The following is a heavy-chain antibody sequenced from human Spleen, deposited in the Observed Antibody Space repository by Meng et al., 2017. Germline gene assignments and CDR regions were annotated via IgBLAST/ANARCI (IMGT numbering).Heavy chain of an antibody. D-gene: IGHD4-23*01. CDR3: ARTDYGGNSMFLF. V-gene: IGHV1-18*04. CDR2: ISAYNGNT. Sequence: ASVKVSCKASGYTFTSYYIHLVRQAPGQGLEWMGWISAYNGNTNYAQKLQGRVTMTTDTSTSTAYMELRSLRSDDTAVYYCARTDYGGNSMFLFWGQGTLVTVSS. CDR1: GYTFTSYY. J-gene: IGHJ4*02.